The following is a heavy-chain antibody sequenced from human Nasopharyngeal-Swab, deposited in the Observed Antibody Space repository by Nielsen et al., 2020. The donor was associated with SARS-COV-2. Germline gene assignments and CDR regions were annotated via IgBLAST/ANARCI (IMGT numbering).Heavy chain of an antibody. Sequence: GSLRLSCTVSGGSVSSGSYYWNWIRQPPGKGLEWIGYVHFLGSTDYNPSLKSRVTISLDTSNYQFSLRLSSVTAADTAVYYCARDSYRDAFDIWGQGTMATVSS. CDR1: GGSVSSGSYY. J-gene: IGHJ3*02. CDR3: ARDSYRDAFDI. CDR2: VHFLGST. V-gene: IGHV4-61*01.